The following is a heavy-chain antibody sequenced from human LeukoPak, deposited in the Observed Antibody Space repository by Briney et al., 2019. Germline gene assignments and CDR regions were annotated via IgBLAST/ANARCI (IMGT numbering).Heavy chain of an antibody. Sequence: ASVKVSCKASGYTFTGYYMHWVRQAPGQGLEWMGWINPNSGGTNYAQKFQGRVTMTRDTSISTAYMELSSVTAADTAVYYCARGLKGLPWGQGTLVTVSS. CDR1: GYTFTGYY. CDR2: INPNSGGT. D-gene: IGHD5-12*01. CDR3: ARGLKGLP. V-gene: IGHV1-2*02. J-gene: IGHJ5*02.